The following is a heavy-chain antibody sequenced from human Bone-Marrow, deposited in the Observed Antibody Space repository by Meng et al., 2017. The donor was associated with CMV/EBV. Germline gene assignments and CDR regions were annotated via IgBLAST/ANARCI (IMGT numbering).Heavy chain of an antibody. Sequence: LSLTCAASGFTFSSYWMSWVRQAPGKGLEWVANIKQDGSEKYYVDSVKGRFTISRDNAKNSLYLQKNSLRAEDTAVYYCARYSRRIQLSWVTGAFDIWGQGTMVTVSS. CDR1: GFTFSSYW. CDR3: ARYSRRIQLSWVTGAFDI. D-gene: IGHD5-18*01. CDR2: IKQDGSEK. J-gene: IGHJ3*02. V-gene: IGHV3-7*01.